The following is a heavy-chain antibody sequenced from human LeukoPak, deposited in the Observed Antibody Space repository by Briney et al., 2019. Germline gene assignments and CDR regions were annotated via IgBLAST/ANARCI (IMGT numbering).Heavy chain of an antibody. V-gene: IGHV1-2*02. J-gene: IGHJ5*02. CDR3: ARGAAGIAGAVSWFDP. CDR2: INPNSGGA. D-gene: IGHD6-13*01. CDR1: GYTFSGYY. Sequence: ALVMVSCKASGYTFSGYYMHWVRQAPGQGLEWMGWINPNSGGANYAQNFQGRVTMTRDTSISTAYMDLSRLRSDDTAVYYCARGAAGIAGAVSWFDPWGQGTLVTVSS.